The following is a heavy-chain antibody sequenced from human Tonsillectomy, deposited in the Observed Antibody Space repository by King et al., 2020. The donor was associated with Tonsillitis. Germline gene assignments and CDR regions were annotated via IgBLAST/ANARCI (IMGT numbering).Heavy chain of an antibody. Sequence: VQLVESGGGLVQPGGSLRLSCAASGFTFSDHYMDWVRQAPGKGLELVGRIRDKALSYSTEYAAAVKGRFTISGDDSQNSLYLQMHYLKPEDTAVYYCARVRLDFFCMDVWGKGTTVTVSS. J-gene: IGHJ6*03. CDR1: GFTFSDHY. CDR3: ARVRLDFFCMDV. D-gene: IGHD3-9*01. V-gene: IGHV3-72*01. CDR2: IRDKALSYST.